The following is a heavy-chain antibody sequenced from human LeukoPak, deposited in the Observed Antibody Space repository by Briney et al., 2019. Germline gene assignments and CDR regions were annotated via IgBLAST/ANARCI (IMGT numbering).Heavy chain of an antibody. V-gene: IGHV3-21*01. J-gene: IGHJ6*03. CDR3: ARGSDNGNYYFYYMDV. CDR1: GFTFSSYS. D-gene: IGHD1-14*01. CDR2: IRSSSSYI. Sequence: GGSLRLSCAASGFTFSSYSMNWVRQAPGKGLEGGSSIRSSSSYIYYADSVEGRFTISRDNAKNSLYLQMNSLRAEDTAVYFCARGSDNGNYYFYYMDVWGKGTTVTVSS.